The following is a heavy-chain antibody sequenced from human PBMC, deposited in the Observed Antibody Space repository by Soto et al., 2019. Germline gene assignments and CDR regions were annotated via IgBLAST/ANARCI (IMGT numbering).Heavy chain of an antibody. CDR1: GESFRNYY. CDR2: VHESGST. V-gene: IGHV4-59*03. D-gene: IGHD1-20*01. Sequence: SETLSLTCRVSGESFRNYYWSWILQTPGRGLEGIRFVHESGSTDYNPSLRGRVIISLHTSKSKFSLSLGSATAADTATYYSARGTRALITSFFAYGGQGIPVTVLL. J-gene: IGHJ4*02. CDR3: ARGTRALITSFFAY.